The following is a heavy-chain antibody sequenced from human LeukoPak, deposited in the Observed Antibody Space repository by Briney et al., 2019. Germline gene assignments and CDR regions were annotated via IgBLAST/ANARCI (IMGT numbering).Heavy chain of an antibody. CDR3: AKGGSSSWPTFDY. J-gene: IGHJ4*02. D-gene: IGHD6-13*01. Sequence: GGSLRLSCAASGFTFSTYAMSWVRQAPGKGLEWVSTISGSDGTTYYADSVKGRFTISRDNSQNTLYLQMIGLTAADTALYHCAKGGSSSWPTFDYWGQGTMVTVSS. CDR2: ISGSDGTT. CDR1: GFTFSTYA. V-gene: IGHV3-23*01.